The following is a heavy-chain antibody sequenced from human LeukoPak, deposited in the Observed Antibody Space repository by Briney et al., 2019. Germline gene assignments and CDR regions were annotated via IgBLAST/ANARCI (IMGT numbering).Heavy chain of an antibody. D-gene: IGHD3-10*01. Sequence: PGRSLRLSCAASGFTFSSYGMHWVRQAPGKGLEWVAVIWYDGSNKYYADSVKGRFTISRDNSKNTLYLQMNSLRAEDTAVYYCAKGPYYYGSGCHDYWGQGTLVTVSS. CDR2: IWYDGSNK. CDR1: GFTFSSYG. J-gene: IGHJ4*02. CDR3: AKGPYYYGSGCHDY. V-gene: IGHV3-33*06.